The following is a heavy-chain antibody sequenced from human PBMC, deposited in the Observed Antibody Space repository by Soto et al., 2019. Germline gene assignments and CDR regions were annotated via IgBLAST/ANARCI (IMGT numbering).Heavy chain of an antibody. CDR2: ISAYNGNT. J-gene: IGHJ6*02. CDR1: GYTFTSYG. CDR3: ARGPDFDFWSGYYKIWDYYYGMDV. D-gene: IGHD3-3*01. V-gene: IGHV1-18*04. Sequence: ASVKVSCKASGYTFTSYGISWVRQAPGQGLEWTGWISAYNGNTNYAQKLQGRVTMTTDTSTSTAYMELRSLRSDDTAVYYCARGPDFDFWSGYYKIWDYYYGMDVWGQGTTVTVSS.